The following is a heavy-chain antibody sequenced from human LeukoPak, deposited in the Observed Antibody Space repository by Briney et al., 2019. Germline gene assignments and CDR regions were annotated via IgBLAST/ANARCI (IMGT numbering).Heavy chain of an antibody. CDR3: ARVLSAAPYAFDI. Sequence: PGGSLRLSCAASGFTFSSYWMSWVRQAPGKGLEWVANIKQDGSEKYYVDSVKGRFTISRDNAKNSLYLQMNSLRAEDTAVYYCARVLSAAPYAFDIWGQGTMVTVSS. V-gene: IGHV3-7*01. CDR1: GFTFSSYW. CDR2: IKQDGSEK. D-gene: IGHD3-3*01. J-gene: IGHJ3*02.